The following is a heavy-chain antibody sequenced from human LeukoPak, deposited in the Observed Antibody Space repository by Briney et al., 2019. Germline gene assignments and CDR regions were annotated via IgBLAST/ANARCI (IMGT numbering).Heavy chain of an antibody. Sequence: NPGGSLRLSCAASGFTFSSHWMHWVRQAPGKGLVWVSSISSSGSYIFYADSVKGRFTISRDSARNSLFLQMNSLRAEDTAVYYCATGSWRDMWEVPDQWGRGILVAVSS. V-gene: IGHV3-21*01. D-gene: IGHD1-26*01. CDR1: GFTFSSHW. J-gene: IGHJ4*02. CDR2: ISSSGSYI. CDR3: ATGSWRDMWEVPDQ.